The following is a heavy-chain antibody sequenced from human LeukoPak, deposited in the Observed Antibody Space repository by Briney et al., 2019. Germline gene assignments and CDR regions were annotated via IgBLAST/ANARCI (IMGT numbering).Heavy chain of an antibody. V-gene: IGHV1-2*02. CDR3: ARVVVVPAAMFDY. Sequence: ASVKVSCKASGYTFTGYYMHWLRQAPGQGLEWMGWINPTSGGTNYAQKFQGRVTMTRDTSISTAYMELSRLRSDDTAVYYCARVVVVPAAMFDYWGQGTLVTVSS. D-gene: IGHD2-2*01. J-gene: IGHJ4*02. CDR1: GYTFTGYY. CDR2: INPTSGGT.